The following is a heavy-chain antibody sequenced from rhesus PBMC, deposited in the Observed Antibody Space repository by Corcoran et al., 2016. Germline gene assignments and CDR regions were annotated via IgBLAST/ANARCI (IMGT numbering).Heavy chain of an antibody. CDR1: GGSVSSSNW. CDR2: ISVSSGST. V-gene: IGHV4-65*01. CDR3: ARIDDSGYFDY. Sequence: QVQLQESGPGLVKPSETLSLTCAVSGGSVSSSNWWSWIRQPPGKGLEWIGYISVSSGSTYYNPSLKSRVSISTDTCKNQFSLKLSCVTAADAAVYYCARIDDSGYFDYWGQGVLVTVSS. J-gene: IGHJ4*01. D-gene: IGHD3-28*01.